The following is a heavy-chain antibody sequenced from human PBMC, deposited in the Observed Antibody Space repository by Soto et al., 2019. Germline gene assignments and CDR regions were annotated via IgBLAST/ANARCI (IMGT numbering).Heavy chain of an antibody. Sequence: EGQLLESGGALVVPGGSLRLSCVASGLTLSNHAMTWVRQAPGKGLEWVSSVSENGAATYYADSVKGRFTISRDNSKNTLYLQLNNLRAEDTAVYYCVPGSSGTRGEDSWGPGALVTVSS. CDR3: VPGSSGTRGEDS. V-gene: IGHV3-23*01. J-gene: IGHJ4*02. D-gene: IGHD3-10*01. CDR2: VSENGAAT. CDR1: GLTLSNHA.